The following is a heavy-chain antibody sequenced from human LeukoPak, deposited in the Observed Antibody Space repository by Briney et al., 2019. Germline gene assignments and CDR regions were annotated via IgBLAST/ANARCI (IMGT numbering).Heavy chain of an antibody. CDR2: IYISGST. CDR1: GGSISSGSYY. Sequence: SETLSLTCTVSGGSISSGSYYWSWIRQPAGKGLEWIGRIYISGSTNYNPSLKSRVTISGDTSKNQFSLKLSSVTAADTAVYYCARGVVVVVPAASYFDYWGQGTLVTVSS. V-gene: IGHV4-61*02. J-gene: IGHJ4*02. D-gene: IGHD2-2*01. CDR3: ARGVVVVVPAASYFDY.